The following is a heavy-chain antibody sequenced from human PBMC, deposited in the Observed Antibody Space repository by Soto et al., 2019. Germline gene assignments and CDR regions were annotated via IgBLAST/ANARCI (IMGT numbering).Heavy chain of an antibody. Sequence: SETLSLTCAVSGGSIISSNWWSLVRQPPGKGLEWIGEIYHSGSTNYNPSLKSRVTISVDKSKNQFSLKLSSVTAADTAVYYCARDQLEGNWFDPWGQGTLVTVSS. J-gene: IGHJ5*02. D-gene: IGHD1-1*01. CDR2: IYHSGST. CDR3: ARDQLEGNWFDP. CDR1: GGSIISSNW. V-gene: IGHV4-4*02.